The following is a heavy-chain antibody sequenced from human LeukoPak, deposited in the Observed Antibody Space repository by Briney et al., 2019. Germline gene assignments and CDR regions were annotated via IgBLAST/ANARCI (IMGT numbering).Heavy chain of an antibody. CDR3: ARDLSYVDY. Sequence: ASVKVSCKASGYTFTVYYLHWVRQAPGQGLEWMGWIDPNSGGTNSAQKFQGRVTMTRDTSISTAYMELSRLTSDDTAVYYCARDLSYVDYWGQGTLVTVSS. D-gene: IGHD5/OR15-5a*01. CDR1: GYTFTVYY. CDR2: IDPNSGGT. J-gene: IGHJ4*02. V-gene: IGHV1-2*02.